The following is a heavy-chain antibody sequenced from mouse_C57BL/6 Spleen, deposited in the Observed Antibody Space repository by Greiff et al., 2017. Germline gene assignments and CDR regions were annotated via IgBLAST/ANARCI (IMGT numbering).Heavy chain of an antibody. J-gene: IGHJ3*01. V-gene: IGHV1-82*01. Sequence: VQLVESGPELVKPGASVKISCKASGYAFSSSWMNWVKQRPGKGLEWIGRIYPGDGDTNYNGKFKGKATLTADKSSSTAYMQLSSLTSEDSAVYFCARTDYGSSYETYWGQGTLVTVSA. D-gene: IGHD1-1*01. CDR2: IYPGDGDT. CDR3: ARTDYGSSYETY. CDR1: GYAFSSSW.